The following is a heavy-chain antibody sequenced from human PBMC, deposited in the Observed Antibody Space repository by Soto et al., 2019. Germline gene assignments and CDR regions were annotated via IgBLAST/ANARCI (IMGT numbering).Heavy chain of an antibody. CDR2: ISYDGSNK. CDR1: GFTFSIYD. D-gene: IGHD3-3*01. V-gene: IGHV3-30*18. CDR3: AKDGGITFFGVVSHPRGPLDP. Sequence: GGSLRLSCTASGFTFSIYDMDWVRQAPGKGLEWVALISYDGSNKSYRDSVKGRFTISRDNSRNTLYLQRNSLRAEDTAVYYCAKDGGITFFGVVSHPRGPLDPPGQGTPVTVSS. J-gene: IGHJ5*02.